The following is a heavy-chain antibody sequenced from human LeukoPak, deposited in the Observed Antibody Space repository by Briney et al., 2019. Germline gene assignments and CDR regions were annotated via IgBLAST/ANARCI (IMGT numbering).Heavy chain of an antibody. CDR2: ISSSSSTI. J-gene: IGHJ6*03. D-gene: IGHD6-6*01. CDR1: GFTFSSYS. Sequence: GGSLRLSCAASGFTFSSYSMNWVRQAPGKGLEWVSYISSSSSTIYYADSVKGRFTISRDNSKNTLYLQMNSLRAEDTAVYYCARTSIAARPVGYYYYMDVWGKGTTVTVSS. V-gene: IGHV3-48*01. CDR3: ARTSIAARPVGYYYYMDV.